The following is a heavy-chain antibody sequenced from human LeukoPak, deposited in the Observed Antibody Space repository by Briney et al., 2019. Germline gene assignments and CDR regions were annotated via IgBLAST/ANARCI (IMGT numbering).Heavy chain of an antibody. CDR2: ISAYNGNT. J-gene: IGHJ4*02. Sequence: EASMKVSCKASGYIFTSYGISWVRQAPGQGLEWMGWISAYNGNTNYAQKLQGRVTMTTDTPTSTAYMELRSLRSDDTAVYYCARGRYDSSPPDSWGQGTLVTVSS. D-gene: IGHD3-22*01. CDR1: GYIFTSYG. CDR3: ARGRYDSSPPDS. V-gene: IGHV1-18*01.